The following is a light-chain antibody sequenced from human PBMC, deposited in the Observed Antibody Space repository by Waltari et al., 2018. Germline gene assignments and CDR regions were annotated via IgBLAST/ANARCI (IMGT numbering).Light chain of an antibody. CDR3: ISYTTRRLWV. CDR2: DVT. J-gene: IGLJ3*02. Sequence: QSALTQPASVSGSPGQSISIPGTGPSRDVGYYNYVSWYQQHPRQAPKLMIYDVTKRPSGVSNRFSGSKSGNTASLTISGLQAEDEADYYCISYTTRRLWVFGGGTQLTVL. CDR1: SRDVGYYNY. V-gene: IGLV2-14*03.